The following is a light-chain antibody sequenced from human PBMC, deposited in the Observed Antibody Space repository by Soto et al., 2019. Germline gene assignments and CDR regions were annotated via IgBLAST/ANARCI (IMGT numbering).Light chain of an antibody. Sequence: EIVMTQSPVTLSVSPGERTTLSCRASQSVSSNLAWYQQKPGQAPRLLIYDASNRATGIPARFSGSGSGADYPLTISSLEPEDFAVYYCQQRSNWPPTFGGGTKVDIK. CDR3: QQRSNWPPT. CDR2: DAS. CDR1: QSVSSN. J-gene: IGKJ4*01. V-gene: IGKV3-11*01.